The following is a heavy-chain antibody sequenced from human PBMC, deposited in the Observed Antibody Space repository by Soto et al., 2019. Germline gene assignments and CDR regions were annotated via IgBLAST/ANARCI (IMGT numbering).Heavy chain of an antibody. D-gene: IGHD4-4*01. CDR3: GRGGSNSPNGMDV. CDR1: GFTFSPYW. V-gene: IGHV3-74*01. J-gene: IGHJ6*02. CDR2: INPDGSST. Sequence: GSLRLSCAAPGFTFSPYWMHWVRQAPGKGLVWVSRINPDGSSTNYADSVKGRFTISRDNAKNTLYLQMNSLRAEDTAVYYCGRGGSNSPNGMDVWGQGTTVTVSS.